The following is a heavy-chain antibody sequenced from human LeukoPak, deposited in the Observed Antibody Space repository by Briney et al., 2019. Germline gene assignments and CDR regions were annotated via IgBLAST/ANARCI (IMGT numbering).Heavy chain of an antibody. D-gene: IGHD7-27*01. V-gene: IGHV4-34*01. Sequence: SETLSLTSAVYGGSFSGYYWSWIRQPPGKGLEWIGEINHSGSTNYNPSLKSRVTISVDTSKNQFSLKLSSVTAADTAVYYCARGRAGDRAFDYWGQGTLVTVSS. CDR2: INHSGST. CDR3: ARGRAGDRAFDY. CDR1: GGSFSGYY. J-gene: IGHJ4*02.